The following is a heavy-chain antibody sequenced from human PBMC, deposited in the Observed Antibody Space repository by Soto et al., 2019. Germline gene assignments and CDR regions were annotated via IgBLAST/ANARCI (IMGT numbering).Heavy chain of an antibody. CDR3: AHIVVAGLGYYFDY. J-gene: IGHJ4*02. Sequence: QITLKESGPTLVKPTQTLTLTCTFSGFSLSSTRMAVGWIRQPPGKALEWLALIYWDDDKLYSPFLKSRLTSTKDTSKNQVVLTMSNMDPVDTARYYCAHIVVAGLGYYFDYWGQGTLVTVSS. CDR1: GFSLSSTRMA. CDR2: IYWDDDK. V-gene: IGHV2-5*02. D-gene: IGHD6-19*01.